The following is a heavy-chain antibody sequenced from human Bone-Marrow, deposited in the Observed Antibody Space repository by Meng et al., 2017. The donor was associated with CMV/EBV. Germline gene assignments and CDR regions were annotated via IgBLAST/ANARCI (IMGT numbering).Heavy chain of an antibody. CDR3: ARGGRTYYDFGSGYERREMVGLMDV. V-gene: IGHV4-34*01. D-gene: IGHD3-3*01. J-gene: IGHJ6*02. CDR2: INHSGIT. CDR1: GGSFSGYY. Sequence: GSLRLSCAVYGGSFSGYYWSWIRQPPGKGLEWIGEINHSGITNYNPSLKSRVTISVDTSKNQFSLKLSSVSAADTAVYYCARGGRTYYDFGSGYERREMVGLMDVWGQGTTATVSS.